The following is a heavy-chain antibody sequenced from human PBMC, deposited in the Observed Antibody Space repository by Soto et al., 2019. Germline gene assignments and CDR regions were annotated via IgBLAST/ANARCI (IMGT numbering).Heavy chain of an antibody. CDR3: AREAINSSGYSRYLQH. V-gene: IGHV1-46*01. D-gene: IGHD3-22*01. CDR2: INPSGGST. J-gene: IGHJ1*01. CDR1: GYTFTHYH. Sequence: ASVKVSCKASGYTFTHYHVYWVQQAPGRGLEWLGMINPSGGSTTYAQNLQGRVTMTRDTSTNTVYMELSSLRSEDTAVYYCAREAINSSGYSRYLQHWGHGTLVTVSS.